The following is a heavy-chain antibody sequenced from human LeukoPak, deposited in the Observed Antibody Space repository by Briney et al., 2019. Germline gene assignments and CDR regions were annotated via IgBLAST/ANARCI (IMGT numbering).Heavy chain of an antibody. CDR3: AREGVRCSGSSCLKAY. D-gene: IGHD2-15*01. CDR2: IKKDGSEK. V-gene: IGHV3-7*03. Sequence: GGSLRLSCAASGFNFSTYWMSWVRQAPGKGLEWVANIKKDGSEKYYMDSVKGRFTISRDNAENSLYLQMNSLRAEDTAVYYCAREGVRCSGSSCLKAYWGQGTQVTVSS. J-gene: IGHJ4*02. CDR1: GFNFSTYW.